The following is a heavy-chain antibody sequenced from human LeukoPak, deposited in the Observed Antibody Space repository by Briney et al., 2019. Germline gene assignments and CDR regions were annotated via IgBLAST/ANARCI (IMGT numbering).Heavy chain of an antibody. J-gene: IGHJ4*02. D-gene: IGHD2-15*01. CDR2: ISGSGGST. CDR3: AKDRRLGYCRGGSCYVELDY. CDR1: GFTFSSYA. V-gene: IGHV3-23*01. Sequence: GGSLRLSCAASGFTFSSYAMNWVRQAPGKGLEWVSAISGSGGSTYYADSVQGRFTISRDNFKNTLYLQMNSLRAEDTAVYYCAKDRRLGYCRGGSCYVELDYWGQGTLATVSS.